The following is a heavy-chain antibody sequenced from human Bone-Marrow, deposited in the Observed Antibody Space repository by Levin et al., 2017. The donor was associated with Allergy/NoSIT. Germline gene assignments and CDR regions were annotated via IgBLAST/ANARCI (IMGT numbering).Heavy chain of an antibody. CDR2: INIEGYST. D-gene: IGHD3-9*01. CDR1: GFTFNRHW. Sequence: GGSLRLSCAASGFTFNRHWMHWVRQAPGKGLVWVSRINIEGYSTIYAAPVKGRFTTSRDNAENMVYLHMNSLRAEDTAVYYCVRDTRDFDKPTFDYWGQGTLVTVSS. CDR3: VRDTRDFDKPTFDY. V-gene: IGHV3-74*01. J-gene: IGHJ4*02.